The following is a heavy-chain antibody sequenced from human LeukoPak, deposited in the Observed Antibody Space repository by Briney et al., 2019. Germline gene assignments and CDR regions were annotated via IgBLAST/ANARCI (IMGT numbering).Heavy chain of an antibody. CDR1: GYSISTGYY. D-gene: IGHD6-19*01. V-gene: IGHV4-38-2*02. CDR3: ARDNTGESGSSGWYSAFDI. Sequence: PSETLSLTCTVSGYSISTGYYWGWIRQPPGKGLEWIGDFYLSGNTYYNPSLKSRLTISVDTSRNQFPLKLSSVTAADTAVYYCARDNTGESGSSGWYSAFDIWGQGTMVTVSS. J-gene: IGHJ3*02. CDR2: FYLSGNT.